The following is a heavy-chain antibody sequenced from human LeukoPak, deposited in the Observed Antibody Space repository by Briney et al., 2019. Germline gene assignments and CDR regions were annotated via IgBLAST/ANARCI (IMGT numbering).Heavy chain of an antibody. V-gene: IGHV4-34*01. CDR2: NTHSGTT. D-gene: IGHD6-19*01. CDR1: CGFFSGFH. J-gene: IGHJ4*02. Sequence: SEPLSLPRAVCCGFFSGFHWLGLRQPPGKGLEWFGDNTHSGTTNYNPSLKSRVTISVDTSKNQLSLKVRSVTAADTAVYYCARVRLWLASFDYWGQGTLVTVSS. CDR3: ARVRLWLASFDY.